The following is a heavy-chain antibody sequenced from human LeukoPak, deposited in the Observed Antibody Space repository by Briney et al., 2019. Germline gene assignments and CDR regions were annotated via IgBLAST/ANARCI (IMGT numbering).Heavy chain of an antibody. J-gene: IGHJ6*02. CDR2: ISGSGGST. D-gene: IGHD4-17*01. CDR3: VRGGEHDYGETFYWKAMDV. V-gene: IGHV3-23*01. CDR1: GGSISSSNW. Sequence: ETLSLTCGVSGGSISSSNWWSWVRQPPGKGLEWVSGISGSGGSTYYADSVKGRFTISRDNSKNTLYLQMNSLRPENTAVFFCVRGGEHDYGETFYWKAMDVWGQGTTVTVSS.